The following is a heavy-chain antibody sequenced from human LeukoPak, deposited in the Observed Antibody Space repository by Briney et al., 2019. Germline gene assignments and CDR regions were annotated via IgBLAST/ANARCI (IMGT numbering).Heavy chain of an antibody. D-gene: IGHD6-25*01. CDR3: ARRTDSGWKWFDP. CDR1: GYRFPSYW. V-gene: IGHV5-51*01. Sequence: GESLKISCQASGYRFPSYWIGWVRQMPGKSLEWMGVIHPGEYERRYSPSFEGQVTISADRSISTAYMQWSSLKASDTAMYYCARRTDSGWKWFDPWGQGTLVTVSS. CDR2: IHPGEYER. J-gene: IGHJ5*02.